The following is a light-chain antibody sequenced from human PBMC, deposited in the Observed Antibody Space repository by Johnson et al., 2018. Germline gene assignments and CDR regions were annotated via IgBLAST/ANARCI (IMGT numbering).Light chain of an antibody. V-gene: IGLV1-51*02. Sequence: QSVLTQPPSVSAAPGQKVTISCSGSSSNIGNNYVSWYQQLPGTAPKLLIYENNKRPSGIPDRFSGSKYGTSATLGITGLQTGDEADYYCGTVDSSLSAGNVFGTGTKVTVL. CDR3: GTVDSSLSAGNV. CDR2: ENN. J-gene: IGLJ1*01. CDR1: SSNIGNNY.